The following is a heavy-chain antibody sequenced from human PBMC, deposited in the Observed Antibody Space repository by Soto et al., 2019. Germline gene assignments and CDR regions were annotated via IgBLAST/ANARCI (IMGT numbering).Heavy chain of an antibody. CDR3: AKVAGLYYYYGMDV. D-gene: IGHD6-19*01. Sequence: GGSLRLSCAASGFTFSSYGMHWVRQAPGKGLEWVAVISYDGSNKYYADSVKGRFTISRDNSKNTLYLQMNSLRAEDTAVYYCAKVAGLYYYYGMDVWGQGTTVTVSS. CDR2: ISYDGSNK. CDR1: GFTFSSYG. J-gene: IGHJ6*02. V-gene: IGHV3-30*18.